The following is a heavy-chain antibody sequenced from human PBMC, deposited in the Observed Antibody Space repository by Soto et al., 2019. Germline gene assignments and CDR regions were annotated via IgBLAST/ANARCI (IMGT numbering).Heavy chain of an antibody. D-gene: IGHD2-21*02. J-gene: IGHJ4*02. Sequence: EVQLVESGGGLVQPGGSLRLSCAASGFTVSSNYMSWVRQAPGKGLEWVSVIYSGGSTYYADSVKGRFTISRDNSKNTLYLHMNSLRAEDTAVYYCASGGSTVVTPRDYWGQGTLVTVSS. CDR2: IYSGGST. V-gene: IGHV3-66*01. CDR1: GFTVSSNY. CDR3: ASGGSTVVTPRDY.